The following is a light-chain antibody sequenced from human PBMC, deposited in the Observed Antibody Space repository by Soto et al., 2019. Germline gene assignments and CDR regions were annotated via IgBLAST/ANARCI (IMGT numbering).Light chain of an antibody. Sequence: DIQMTQSPSTLSASVGDRVHITCRASESVSTWLAWYQQKPGKAPKLLIYDASSLESGVPSRFRGTASGTQFALTISSLQPDDFATYYCQHYKTYPLTFGQGTRVEIK. J-gene: IGKJ1*01. CDR2: DAS. CDR3: QHYKTYPLT. CDR1: ESVSTW. V-gene: IGKV1-5*01.